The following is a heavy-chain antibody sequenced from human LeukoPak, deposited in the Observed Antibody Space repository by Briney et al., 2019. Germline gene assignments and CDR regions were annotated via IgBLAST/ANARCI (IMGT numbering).Heavy chain of an antibody. CDR2: IYYSGST. Sequence: KPGGSLRLSCAASGFTFSSYAMSWIRQPPGKGLEWIGYIYYSGSTNYNPSLKSRVTISVDTSKNQFSLKLSSVTAADTAVYYCARHWAGYSGYDFWGQGTLVTVSS. D-gene: IGHD5-12*01. CDR3: ARHWAGYSGYDF. J-gene: IGHJ4*02. V-gene: IGHV4-59*08. CDR1: GFTFSSYA.